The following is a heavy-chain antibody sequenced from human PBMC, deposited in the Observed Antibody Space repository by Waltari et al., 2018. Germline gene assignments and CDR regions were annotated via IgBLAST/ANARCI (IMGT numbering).Heavy chain of an antibody. J-gene: IGHJ6*02. CDR1: EFSFSSYW. CDR2: TKADRGST. D-gene: IGHD3-3*01. V-gene: IGHV3-74*01. CDR3: ARDLNYDFWSGYHERFYYYGLDL. Sequence: EVQLVESGGRVAQWGGSLRLSCAASEFSFSSYWMHWVRQAPGKGLVGVSRTKADRGSTDYADFAKGRFTVSRDNAKNTLTLQMNSLRVEDTAVYYCARDLNYDFWSGYHERFYYYGLDLWGQGTAVTVYS.